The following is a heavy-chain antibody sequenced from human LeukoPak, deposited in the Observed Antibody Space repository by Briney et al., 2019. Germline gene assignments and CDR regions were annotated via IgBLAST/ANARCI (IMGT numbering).Heavy chain of an antibody. Sequence: ASVTVSCKASGYTFTSYGISWVRQAPGQGLEWMGWISAYNGNTNYAQKLQGRVTMTTDTSTSTAYMELRSLRSDDTAVYYCARDLGRVPAAIHPYYYYYGMDVWGQGTTVTVSS. J-gene: IGHJ6*02. CDR1: GYTFTSYG. D-gene: IGHD2-2*02. V-gene: IGHV1-18*01. CDR2: ISAYNGNT. CDR3: ARDLGRVPAAIHPYYYYYGMDV.